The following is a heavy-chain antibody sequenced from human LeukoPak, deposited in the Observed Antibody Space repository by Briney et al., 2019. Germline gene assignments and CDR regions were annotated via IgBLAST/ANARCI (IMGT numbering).Heavy chain of an antibody. CDR2: DYYDGNN. Sequence: PSETLSLTCTVSGGSMSTYYWSWIRQPPGKGLEWIGYDYYDGNNDYNPSLKSRVTTSIDTSKKQFSLKLTSVTAADTAVYYCARVKDDNNYDRAFDIWGQGTMVTVSS. J-gene: IGHJ3*02. CDR3: ARVKDDNNYDRAFDI. CDR1: GGSMSTYY. D-gene: IGHD5-24*01. V-gene: IGHV4-59*12.